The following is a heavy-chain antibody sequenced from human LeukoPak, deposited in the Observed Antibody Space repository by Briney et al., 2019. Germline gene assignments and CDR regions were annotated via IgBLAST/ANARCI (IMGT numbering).Heavy chain of an antibody. CDR1: GFTFSSYA. CDR2: ISGSGGST. J-gene: IGHJ4*02. D-gene: IGHD6-19*01. CDR3: AKDVQWLVRGAFDY. Sequence: GGSLRLSCAASGFTFSSYAMSWVRQAPGKGLEWVSGISGSGGSTYYADSVKGRFTISRDNSKNTLYLQMNSLRAEDTAVYYCAKDVQWLVRGAFDYWGQGTLVTVSS. V-gene: IGHV3-23*01.